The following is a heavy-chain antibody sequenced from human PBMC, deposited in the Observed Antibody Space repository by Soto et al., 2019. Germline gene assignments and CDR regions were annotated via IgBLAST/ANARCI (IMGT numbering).Heavy chain of an antibody. Sequence: EVQLLESGGGLVQPGGSLRLSCAASGFAFSSYGMSWVRQAPGKGLEWVSGISGSGANTCYAASVKGRFTISRDNSEHTLFLQMNSLRDKDTAVYLCAKVSSSGWYDAFDIWGQGTLVTVSS. CDR3: AKVSSSGWYDAFDI. V-gene: IGHV3-23*01. CDR1: GFAFSSYG. D-gene: IGHD6-13*01. CDR2: ISGSGANT. J-gene: IGHJ3*02.